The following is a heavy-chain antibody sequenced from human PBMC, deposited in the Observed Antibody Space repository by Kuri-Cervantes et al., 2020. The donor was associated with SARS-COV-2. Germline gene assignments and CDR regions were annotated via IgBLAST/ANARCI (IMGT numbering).Heavy chain of an antibody. J-gene: IGHJ3*02. V-gene: IGHV3-53*01. CDR3: ARRSSHGRGVDFDI. D-gene: IGHD2-15*01. Sequence: GGSLRLSCAASGFTVSSNYMSWVRQAPGKGLEWVSVIYSGGSTYYADSVKGRFTIFRDNSKNTLYLQMNSLRAEDTAVYYCARRSSHGRGVDFDIWGQGTMVTVSS. CDR2: IYSGGST. CDR1: GFTVSSNY.